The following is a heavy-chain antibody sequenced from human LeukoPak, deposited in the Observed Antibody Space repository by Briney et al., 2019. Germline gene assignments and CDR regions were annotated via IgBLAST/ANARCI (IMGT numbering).Heavy chain of an antibody. CDR3: ARDRGLELRNYYFDY. CDR2: IYTSGST. J-gene: IGHJ4*02. CDR1: GGSISSYY. V-gene: IGHV4-4*07. D-gene: IGHD1-7*01. Sequence: SETLSLTCTVSGGSISSYYWSWIRQPAGKGLEWIGRIYTSGSTNYNPSLKSRVTMSVDTSKNQFSLKLSSVTAADTAVYYCARDRGLELRNYYFDYWGQGTLVTVSS.